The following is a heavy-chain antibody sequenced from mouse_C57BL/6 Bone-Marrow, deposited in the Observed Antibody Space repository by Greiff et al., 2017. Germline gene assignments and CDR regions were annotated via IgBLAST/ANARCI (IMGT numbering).Heavy chain of an antibody. V-gene: IGHV5-9-1*02. J-gene: IGHJ4*01. CDR1: GFTFSSYA. CDR2: ISSGGDYI. CDR3: TRGRYDFYAMDY. Sequence: EVQLVESGEGLVKPGGSLKLSCAASGFTFSSYAMSWVRQTPEKRLEWVAYISSGGDYIYYADTVKGRFTISRDNARNTLYLQMSSLKSEDTAMYYCTRGRYDFYAMDYWGQGTSVTVSS. D-gene: IGHD2-10*02.